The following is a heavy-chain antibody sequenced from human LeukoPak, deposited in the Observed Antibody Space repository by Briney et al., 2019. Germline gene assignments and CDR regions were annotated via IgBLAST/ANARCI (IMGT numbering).Heavy chain of an antibody. Sequence: SQTLSLTCTVSGGSISSGGYYWSWTRQHPGKGLEWIGYIYYSGSTYYNPSLKSRVTISVDTSKNQFSMKLSSVTAADTAVYYCARAGYCSGGSCYWDYWGQGTLVTVSS. CDR1: GGSISSGGYY. CDR2: IYYSGST. D-gene: IGHD2-15*01. CDR3: ARAGYCSGGSCYWDY. J-gene: IGHJ4*02. V-gene: IGHV4-31*03.